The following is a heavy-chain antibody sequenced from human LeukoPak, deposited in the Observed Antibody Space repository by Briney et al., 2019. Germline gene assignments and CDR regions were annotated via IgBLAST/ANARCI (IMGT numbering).Heavy chain of an antibody. CDR2: IFHSGSV. Sequence: SETLSLTCIVSGYSISSDYFWGLVRQPPGKGLEWIGSIFHSGSVYYNPSLKSRVTISVDPSKNRFSLKLSSVTAADTAVYYCARIYGTPFDYWGQGTLVTVSS. CDR1: GYSISSDYF. D-gene: IGHD3-10*01. J-gene: IGHJ4*02. V-gene: IGHV4-38-2*02. CDR3: ARIYGTPFDY.